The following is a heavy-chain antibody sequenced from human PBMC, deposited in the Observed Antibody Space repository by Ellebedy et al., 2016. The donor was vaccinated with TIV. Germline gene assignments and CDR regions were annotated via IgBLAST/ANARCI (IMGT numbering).Heavy chain of an antibody. CDR1: GYTFTSYD. J-gene: IGHJ4*02. V-gene: IGHV1-8*01. CDR3: ASTYSSSWYWYYFDY. D-gene: IGHD6-13*01. Sequence: ASVKVSXKASGYTFTSYDINWVRQATGQGLEWMGWMNPNSGNTGYAQKFQGRVTMTRNTSISTAYMELSSLRSEDTAVYYCASTYSSSWYWYYFDYWGQGTLVTVSS. CDR2: MNPNSGNT.